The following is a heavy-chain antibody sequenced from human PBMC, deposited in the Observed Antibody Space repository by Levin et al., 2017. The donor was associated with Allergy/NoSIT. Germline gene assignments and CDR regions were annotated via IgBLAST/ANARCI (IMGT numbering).Heavy chain of an antibody. CDR3: ARSHPLPLDGDYPLVFDYYMDV. J-gene: IGHJ6*03. V-gene: IGHV3-30-3*01. D-gene: IGHD4-17*01. Sequence: GGSLRLSCAASGFTFSSYAMHWVRQAPGKGLEWVAVISYGGSNKYYADSVKGRFTISRDNSKNTLYLQMNSLRAEDTAVYYCARSHPLPLDGDYPLVFDYYMDVWGKGTTVTVSS. CDR2: ISYGGSNK. CDR1: GFTFSSYA.